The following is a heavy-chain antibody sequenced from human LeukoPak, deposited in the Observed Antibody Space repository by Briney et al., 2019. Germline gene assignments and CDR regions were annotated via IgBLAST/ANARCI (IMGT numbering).Heavy chain of an antibody. CDR3: ANHYYDSRGYYHFDC. V-gene: IGHV3-53*01. J-gene: IGHJ4*02. Sequence: PGGSLRLSCAASGFTVSNKYMSWVRQAPGKGLEWVSFLNGGGSTYYAASVKGRFTISRDNSKNTLYLQMNSLRAEDTAVYYCANHYYDSRGYYHFDCWGQGTLVTVSS. CDR2: LNGGGST. CDR1: GFTVSNKY. D-gene: IGHD3-22*01.